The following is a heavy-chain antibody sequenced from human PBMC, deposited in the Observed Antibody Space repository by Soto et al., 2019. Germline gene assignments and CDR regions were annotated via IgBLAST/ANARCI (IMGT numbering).Heavy chain of an antibody. CDR2: IYPGDSDI. V-gene: IGHV5-51*01. J-gene: IGHJ4*02. Sequence: PGESLKISCQGSGYSVTNYWIGWVRQMPGKGLEWMGIIYPGDSDIRYSPSFQGQVTISVDKSINTAYLQWATLKASDTAMHYCARHGRDSSGYYVYWGQGTLVTVSS. CDR1: GYSVTNYW. D-gene: IGHD3-22*01. CDR3: ARHGRDSSGYYVY.